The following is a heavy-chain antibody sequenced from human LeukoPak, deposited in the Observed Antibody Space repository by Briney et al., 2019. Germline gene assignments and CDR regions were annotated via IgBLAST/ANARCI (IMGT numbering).Heavy chain of an antibody. D-gene: IGHD4-17*01. Sequence: PGGSLRLSCAASGFTLSINYMSWVRQAPGKGLEWVSIIYSSGSTHYPDSVKGRFTISRDDSKNTLYLQMHSLRDEDTAVYYCARHLSGDDIWGQGTMVTVSS. CDR3: ARHLSGDDI. CDR1: GFTLSINY. CDR2: IYSSGST. V-gene: IGHV3-53*01. J-gene: IGHJ3*02.